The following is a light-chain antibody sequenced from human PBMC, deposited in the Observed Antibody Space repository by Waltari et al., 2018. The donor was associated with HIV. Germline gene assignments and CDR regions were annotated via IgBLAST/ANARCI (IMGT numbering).Light chain of an antibody. CDR2: GVN. CDR3: TTYTAKDSLL. J-gene: IGLJ2*01. CDR1: SYEFDLLNF. Sequence: SALTQPASVSGSPGQSVTISCTGTSYEFDLLNFLSWYQQHPGNAPQLIIFGVNSRPSGISSRFSASKSGDTASLTISGLQSGDEADYYCTTYTAKDSLLIGSGTKLTVL. V-gene: IGLV2-14*01.